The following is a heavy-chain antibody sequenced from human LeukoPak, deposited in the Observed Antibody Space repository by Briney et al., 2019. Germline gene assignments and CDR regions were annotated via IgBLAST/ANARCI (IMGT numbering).Heavy chain of an antibody. CDR1: GFTFSSYE. CDR2: ISSSSSYI. J-gene: IGHJ4*02. Sequence: GGSLRLSCAASGFTFSSYEMNWVRQAPGKGLEWVSYISSSSSYIYYADSVKGRFTISRDNAKNSLYLQMNSLRAEDTAVYYCARVDGGSSNYYFDYWGQGTLVTVSS. D-gene: IGHD1-26*01. V-gene: IGHV3-21*05. CDR3: ARVDGGSSNYYFDY.